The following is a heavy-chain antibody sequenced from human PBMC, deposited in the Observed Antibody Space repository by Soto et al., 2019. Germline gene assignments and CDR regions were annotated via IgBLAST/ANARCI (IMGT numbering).Heavy chain of an antibody. CDR2: IYPGDSHT. D-gene: IGHD2-15*01. J-gene: IGHJ4*02. V-gene: IGHV5-51*01. CDR3: ATSSLRSFDY. CDR1: GYNFPSYW. Sequence: GESLKISCKGSGYNFPSYWIAWLRQTPWQGLEWMGIIYPGDSHTTYSPSFQGLVTISADKSINTAYLQWRSLKASDTATYFCATSSLRSFDYLGQGTLVTVSS.